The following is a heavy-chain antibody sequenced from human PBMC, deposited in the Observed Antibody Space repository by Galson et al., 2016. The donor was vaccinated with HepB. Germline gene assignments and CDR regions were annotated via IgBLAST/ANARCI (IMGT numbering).Heavy chain of an antibody. CDR1: GYSFTRFW. CDR3: VRLSGGFGTGSYFIGAHCDL. J-gene: IGHJ5*02. CDR2: IYPGDSET. Sequence: QSGAEVKRPGESLNISCQGSGYSFTRFWIGWVRQMPGKGLEWMGIIYPGDSETTYSPSFQGQVTMSADKSITTAYLQWKTLKVSDSALYYCVRLSGGFGTGSYFIGAHCDLWGQGTLVTVSS. D-gene: IGHD3-10*01. V-gene: IGHV5-51*01.